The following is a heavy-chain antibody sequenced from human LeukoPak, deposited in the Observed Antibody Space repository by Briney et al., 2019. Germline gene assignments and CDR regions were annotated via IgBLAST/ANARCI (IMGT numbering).Heavy chain of an antibody. V-gene: IGHV4-34*01. J-gene: IGHJ5*02. CDR2: INHSGST. CDR1: GGSFSDYY. CDR3: AREGQQLVGGFDP. D-gene: IGHD6-13*01. Sequence: SETLSLTCAVYGGSFSDYYWSWIRQPPGKGLEWIGEINHSGSTNYNPSLKSRATISVDTSKNQFSLKLSSVTAADTAVYYCAREGQQLVGGFDPWGQGTLVTVSS.